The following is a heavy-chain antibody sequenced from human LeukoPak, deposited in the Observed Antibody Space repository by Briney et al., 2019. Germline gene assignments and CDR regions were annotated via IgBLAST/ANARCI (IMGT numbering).Heavy chain of an antibody. D-gene: IGHD2-15*01. Sequence: GASVKVSCKASGYTFTGYYMHWVRQAPGQGLEWMGRINPNSGGTNYAQKFQGRVTMTRDTSISTAYMELSRLRSDGTAVYYCARDTYLGRIEGYCSGGSCYGGDWFDPWGQGTLVTVSS. V-gene: IGHV1-2*06. CDR1: GYTFTGYY. CDR3: ARDTYLGRIEGYCSGGSCYGGDWFDP. CDR2: INPNSGGT. J-gene: IGHJ5*02.